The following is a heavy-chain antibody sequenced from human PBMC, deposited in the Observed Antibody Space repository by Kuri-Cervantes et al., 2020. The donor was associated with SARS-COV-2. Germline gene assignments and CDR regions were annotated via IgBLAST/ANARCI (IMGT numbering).Heavy chain of an antibody. CDR2: INHSGST. Sequence: ESLKISCAVYGGSFSGYYWSWIRQPPGKGLEWIGEINHSGSTNYNPSLKSRVTISVDTFKNQFSLKLSSVTAADTAVYYCARAVSGCDYVWGSYRRAYYFDYWGQGTLVTVSS. J-gene: IGHJ4*02. CDR3: ARAVSGCDYVWGSYRRAYYFDY. CDR1: GGSFSGYY. V-gene: IGHV4-34*01. D-gene: IGHD3-16*02.